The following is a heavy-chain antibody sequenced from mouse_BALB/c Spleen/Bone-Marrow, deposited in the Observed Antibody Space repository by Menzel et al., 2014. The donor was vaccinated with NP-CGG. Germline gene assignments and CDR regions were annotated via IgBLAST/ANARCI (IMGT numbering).Heavy chain of an antibody. Sequence: EVQAVESGGGLVQPGGSRKLSCAASGFTFSSFGMHWVRQAPEKGLEWVAYISSGSSTIFYADTVKGRFTVSRDNPKNTLFLQMTSLRSEDTAMYYCTRGGNWDDFDYWGQGTTLTVSS. CDR1: GFTFSSFG. CDR2: ISSGSSTI. V-gene: IGHV5-17*02. CDR3: TRGGNWDDFDY. D-gene: IGHD4-1*01. J-gene: IGHJ2*01.